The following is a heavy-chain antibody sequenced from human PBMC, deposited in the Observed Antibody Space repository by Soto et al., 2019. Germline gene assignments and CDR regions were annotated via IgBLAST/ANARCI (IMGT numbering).Heavy chain of an antibody. CDR2: ISSSSSYI. CDR3: ARADRGIAALDY. J-gene: IGHJ4*02. Sequence: PGGSLRLSCAASGFTFSSYSMNWVRQAPGKGLEWVSSISSSSSYIYYADSVKGRFTISRDNAKNSLYLQMNSLRAEDTAVYYCARADRGIAALDYWGQGTLVTVSS. D-gene: IGHD6-13*01. V-gene: IGHV3-21*01. CDR1: GFTFSSYS.